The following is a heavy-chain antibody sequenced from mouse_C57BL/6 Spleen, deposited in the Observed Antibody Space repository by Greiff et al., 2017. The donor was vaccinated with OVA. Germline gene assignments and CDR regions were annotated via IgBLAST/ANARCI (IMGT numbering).Heavy chain of an antibody. CDR2: IYPGDGDT. Sequence: VQLQQSGPELVKPGASVKISCKASGYAFSSSWMNWVKQRPGKGLEWIGRIYPGDGDTNYNGKFKGKATLTADKSSSTAYMQLSSLTSEDSAVYFCARCDYDDYWGQVTTLTVSS. D-gene: IGHD2-4*01. CDR3: ARCDYDDY. J-gene: IGHJ2*01. V-gene: IGHV1-82*01. CDR1: GYAFSSSW.